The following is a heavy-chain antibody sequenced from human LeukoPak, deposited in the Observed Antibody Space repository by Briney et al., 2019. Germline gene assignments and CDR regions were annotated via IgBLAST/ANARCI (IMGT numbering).Heavy chain of an antibody. D-gene: IGHD6-6*01. CDR1: GGTFSSYA. V-gene: IGHV1-69*01. CDR3: ARVSAQEGEYYYYMDV. Sequence: VASVKVSCRASGGTFSSYAISWVRQAPGQGLEWMGGIIPIFGTANYAQKFQGRVTITADESASTAYMELSSLRSEDTAVYYCARVSAQEGEYYYYMDVWGKGTTVTVSS. J-gene: IGHJ6*03. CDR2: IIPIFGTA.